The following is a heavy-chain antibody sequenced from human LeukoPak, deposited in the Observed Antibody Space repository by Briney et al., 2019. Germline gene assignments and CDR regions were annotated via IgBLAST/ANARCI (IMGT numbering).Heavy chain of an antibody. CDR2: ISSFNGNT. Sequence: ASVKVSCKASGYIFTTYAITWVRQAPGQGLEWLGWISSFNGNTNYAQKLQGRGTMTTDTSTSTAYMELRSLSSDDTAVYYCARDAPTVTTDPTRFWGQGTLVTVSS. D-gene: IGHD4-17*01. CDR3: ARDAPTVTTDPTRF. CDR1: GYIFTTYA. V-gene: IGHV1-18*01. J-gene: IGHJ4*02.